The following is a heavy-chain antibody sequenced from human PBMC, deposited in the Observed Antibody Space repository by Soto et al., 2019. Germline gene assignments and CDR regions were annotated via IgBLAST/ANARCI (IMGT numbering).Heavy chain of an antibody. CDR3: ARDWHYSDSSGNDY. J-gene: IGHJ4*02. CDR1: GYTFTSYA. V-gene: IGHV1-3*01. Sequence: QVRLVQSGAEVKKPGASVKVSCKASGYTFTSYAMHWVRQAPGQRLEGRGWINAGNGNTKYSQKFQGRVTITRDKSASTAYMELSSLRSEDTAVYYCARDWHYSDSSGNDYWGQGTLVTVSS. D-gene: IGHD3-22*01. CDR2: INAGNGNT.